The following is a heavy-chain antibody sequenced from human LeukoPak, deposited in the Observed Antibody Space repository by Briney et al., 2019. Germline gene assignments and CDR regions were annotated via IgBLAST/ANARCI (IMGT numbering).Heavy chain of an antibody. Sequence: ASVKVSCKASAYTFTGYYMHWVRQAPGQGLEWMGWINPISGDTHYAEKFQGRVTMTRDTSISTAYMELSRLRSDDTAVYYCARAYGSGSYSDQYYFDYWGQGTLVTVSS. D-gene: IGHD3-10*01. V-gene: IGHV1-2*02. CDR3: ARAYGSGSYSDQYYFDY. CDR2: INPISGDT. CDR1: AYTFTGYY. J-gene: IGHJ4*02.